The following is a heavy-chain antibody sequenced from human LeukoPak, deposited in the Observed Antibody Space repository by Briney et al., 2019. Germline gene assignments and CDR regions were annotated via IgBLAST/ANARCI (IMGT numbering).Heavy chain of an antibody. Sequence: KPSETLSLTCTVSGGSISSYYWSWIRQPAGKGLEWIGRIYTSGSPNYNPSLKSRVTMSVDTSKNQFSLKLSSVTAADTAVYYCASDSYGSGSYYRVPYGFDIWGQGTMVTVSS. V-gene: IGHV4-4*07. CDR3: ASDSYGSGSYYRVPYGFDI. CDR2: IYTSGSP. D-gene: IGHD3-10*01. CDR1: GGSISSYY. J-gene: IGHJ3*02.